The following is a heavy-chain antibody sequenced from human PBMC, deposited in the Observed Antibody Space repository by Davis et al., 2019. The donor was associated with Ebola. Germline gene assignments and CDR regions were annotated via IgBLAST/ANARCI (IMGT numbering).Heavy chain of an antibody. J-gene: IGHJ6*02. Sequence: SETLSLTCTVSGGSISSYYWSWIRQPPGKGLEWIGYIYYSGSTNYNPSLKSRVTISVDTSKNQFSLKLSSVTAADTAVYYRARAGGIVVVPAAIRAYYGMDVWGQGTTVTVSS. CDR3: ARAGGIVVVPAAIRAYYGMDV. D-gene: IGHD2-2*01. V-gene: IGHV4-59*08. CDR1: GGSISSYY. CDR2: IYYSGST.